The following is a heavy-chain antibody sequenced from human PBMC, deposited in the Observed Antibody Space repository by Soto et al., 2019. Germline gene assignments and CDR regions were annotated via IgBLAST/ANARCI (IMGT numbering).Heavy chain of an antibody. CDR2: IYWNDDK. V-gene: IGHV2-5*01. CDR3: AHRTALWDSSSYGMDV. J-gene: IGHJ6*02. Sequence: SGPTLVNPTQTLTLTCTFSGFSLSTSGVGVGWIRQPPGKALEWLALIYWNDDKRYSPSLKSRLTITKDTSKNQVVLAMTNMDPVDTATYYCAHRTALWDSSSYGMDVWGQGTTVTVSS. CDR1: GFSLSTSGVG. D-gene: IGHD6-13*01.